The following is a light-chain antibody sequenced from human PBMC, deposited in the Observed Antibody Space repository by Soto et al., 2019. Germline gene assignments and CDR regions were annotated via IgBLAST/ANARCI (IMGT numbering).Light chain of an antibody. CDR2: VAS. CDR3: QQYDRSPRT. Sequence: EIVLTQSPGTLSLSPGASAPLSCRARQSVSNNYLAWFQQKPGQAPRLLIYVASSRATGIPDRFSGSGSGTDFTLTISRLEPEDFAVYYCQQYDRSPRTFGQGTKVDIK. J-gene: IGKJ1*01. CDR1: QSVSNNY. V-gene: IGKV3-20*01.